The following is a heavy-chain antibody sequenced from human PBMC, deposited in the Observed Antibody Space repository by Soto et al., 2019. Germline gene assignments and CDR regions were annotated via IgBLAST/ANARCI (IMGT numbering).Heavy chain of an antibody. J-gene: IGHJ6*02. CDR3: IRGATHYYYYGMDV. CDR2: IRSKAYGGTT. Sequence: GGSLRLSCTASGFTFRDYAMSWVRQAPGKGLEWVGFIRSKAYGGTTDYAASVKARLTISRDDSKSIAYLQMNSLKTEDTAVYYCIRGATHYYYYGMDVWGQGTTVTVSS. D-gene: IGHD5-12*01. V-gene: IGHV3-49*04. CDR1: GFTFRDYA.